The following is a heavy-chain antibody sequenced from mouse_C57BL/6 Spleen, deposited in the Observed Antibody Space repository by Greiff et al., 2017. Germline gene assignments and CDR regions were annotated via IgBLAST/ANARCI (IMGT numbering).Heavy chain of an antibody. CDR2: IDPSDSYT. J-gene: IGHJ2*02. CDR1: GYTFTSYW. D-gene: IGHD1-1*01. Sequence: VQLQQSGAELVRPGTSVKLSCKASGYTFTSYWMHWVKQRPGQGLEWIGVIDPSDSYTNYNQKFKGKATLTVDTSSSPAYVQLSSLTSEDSAVYYCARRITTLVGEVYWGQGTSLTVSS. V-gene: IGHV1-59*01. CDR3: ARRITTLVGEVY.